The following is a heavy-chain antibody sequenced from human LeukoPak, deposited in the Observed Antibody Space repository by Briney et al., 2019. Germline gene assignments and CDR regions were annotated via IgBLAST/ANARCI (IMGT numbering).Heavy chain of an antibody. CDR1: GFTFSSYG. J-gene: IGHJ3*02. V-gene: IGHV3-7*03. CDR2: IKQDGSEK. Sequence: GGSLRLSCAASGFTFSSYGMHWVRQAPGKGLEWVANIKQDGSEKYYVDSVKGRFTISRDNAKNSLYLQMNSLRAEDTAVYYCARDPNGDYIGAFDRWGPGTMVTVSS. D-gene: IGHD4-17*01. CDR3: ARDPNGDYIGAFDR.